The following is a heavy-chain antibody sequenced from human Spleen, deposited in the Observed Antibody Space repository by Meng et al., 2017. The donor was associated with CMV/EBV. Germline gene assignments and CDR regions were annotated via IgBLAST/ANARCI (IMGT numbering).Heavy chain of an antibody. D-gene: IGHD3-10*01. V-gene: IGHV3-53*01. Sequence: RSNYLSLVRQAPGKGLEWCSVIYSGGSTYYADSVKGRFTISRDNSKNTLYLQMNSLRAEDTAVYYCARVRGTIVVRGVIITSNWFDPWGQGTLVTVSS. CDR2: IYSGGST. CDR1: RSNY. J-gene: IGHJ5*02. CDR3: ARVRGTIVVRGVIITSNWFDP.